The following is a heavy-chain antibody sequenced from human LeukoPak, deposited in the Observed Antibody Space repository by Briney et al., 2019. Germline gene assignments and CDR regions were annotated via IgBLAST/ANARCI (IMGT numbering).Heavy chain of an antibody. J-gene: IGHJ4*02. D-gene: IGHD3-16*02. CDR3: ARDRRTGRLGELSLHPCFDY. CDR1: GFTVSSNY. Sequence: GGSLRLSCAASGFTVSSNYMSWVRQPPGKGLEWVSVIYSGGSTYYADSVKGRFTISRDNSKNTLYLQMNSLRAEDTAVYYCARDRRTGRLGELSLHPCFDYWGQGTLVTVSS. V-gene: IGHV3-53*01. CDR2: IYSGGST.